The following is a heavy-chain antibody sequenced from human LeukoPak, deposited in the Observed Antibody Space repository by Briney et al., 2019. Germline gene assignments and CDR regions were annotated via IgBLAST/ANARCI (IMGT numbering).Heavy chain of an antibody. V-gene: IGHV4-59*01. CDR3: ARKGSGTYSPFDY. Sequence: PSETLSLTCGVYGGSFSGYHWNWIRQPPGKGLEWIGYLYYSGSAKYNPSLKSRVTISVDASENHFSLKLSSVTAADTAVYYCARKGSGTYSPFDYWGPGTLVTVSS. D-gene: IGHD1-26*01. CDR2: LYYSGSA. J-gene: IGHJ4*02. CDR1: GGSFSGYH.